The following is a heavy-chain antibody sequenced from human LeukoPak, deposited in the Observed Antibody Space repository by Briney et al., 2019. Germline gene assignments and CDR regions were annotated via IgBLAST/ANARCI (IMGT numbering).Heavy chain of an antibody. V-gene: IGHV4-34*01. CDR1: GGSFSGYY. J-gene: IGHJ5*02. Sequence: PSETLSLTCAVYGGSFSGYYWSWIRQPPGKGLEWIGEINHSGSTNYNPSLKSRVTISVDTSKNQFSLKLSSVTAADTAVYYCARVPRGVIIRGRFDPWGQGTLVTVSS. D-gene: IGHD3-10*01. CDR3: ARVPRGVIIRGRFDP. CDR2: INHSGST.